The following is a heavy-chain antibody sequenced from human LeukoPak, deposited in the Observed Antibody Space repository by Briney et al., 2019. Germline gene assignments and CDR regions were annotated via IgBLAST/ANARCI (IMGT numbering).Heavy chain of an antibody. J-gene: IGHJ5*02. CDR1: GFAFSGYW. CDR2: IKQDGSEK. CDR3: ARAGVYYYGSGSS. D-gene: IGHD3-10*01. V-gene: IGHV3-7*04. Sequence: GGSLRLSCAASGFAFSGYWMNWVRQAPGRGLEWVANIKQDGSEKYYVDSVKGRFTISRDNAKSPLYLQMNSLRAEDTAVYYCARAGVYYYGSGSSWGQGTLVTVSS.